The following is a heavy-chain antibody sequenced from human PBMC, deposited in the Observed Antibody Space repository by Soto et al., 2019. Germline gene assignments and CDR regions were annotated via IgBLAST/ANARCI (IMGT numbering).Heavy chain of an antibody. J-gene: IGHJ6*02. CDR3: ARVPSWDWNDYYGMDV. CDR1: GGSVSSGSYY. CDR2: ITDIGST. D-gene: IGHD1-1*01. V-gene: IGHV4-61*01. Sequence: SETLSLTCAVSGGSVSSGSYYWSWIRQPPGKGLEWIGYITDIGSTNYNPSLKSRVTISADTTKNHFSLNLRSVTAADTAVYYCARVPSWDWNDYYGMDVWGQGTTVTVSS.